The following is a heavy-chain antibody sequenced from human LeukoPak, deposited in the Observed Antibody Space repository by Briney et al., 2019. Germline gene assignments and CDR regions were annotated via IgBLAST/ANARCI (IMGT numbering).Heavy chain of an antibody. CDR2: IIPILGIA. D-gene: IGHD2-2*01. CDR1: GGTFSSYT. Sequence: SVKVSCKASGGTFSSYTISWVRQAPGQGLEWMGRIIPILGIANYAQKFQGRVTITADKSTSTAYMELSSLRSEDTAVYYCARDNPQDCRSSSCYFDAWGQGTLVTVSS. CDR3: ARDNPQDCRSSSCYFDA. V-gene: IGHV1-69*04. J-gene: IGHJ5*02.